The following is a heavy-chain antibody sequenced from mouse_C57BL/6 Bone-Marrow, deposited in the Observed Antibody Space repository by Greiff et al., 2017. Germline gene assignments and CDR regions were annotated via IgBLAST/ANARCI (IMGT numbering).Heavy chain of an antibody. D-gene: IGHD2-3*01. CDR2: ISDGGSYT. CDR1: GFTFSSYA. V-gene: IGHV5-4*03. J-gene: IGHJ4*01. Sequence: EVKLVESGGGLVKPGGSLKLSCAASGFTFSSYAMSWVRQTPEKRLEWVATISDGGSYTYYPDNVTGRFTISRDNAKNNLYLQMSHLKSEDTAMYYCARGLLPYAMDYWGQGTSVTVSS. CDR3: ARGLLPYAMDY.